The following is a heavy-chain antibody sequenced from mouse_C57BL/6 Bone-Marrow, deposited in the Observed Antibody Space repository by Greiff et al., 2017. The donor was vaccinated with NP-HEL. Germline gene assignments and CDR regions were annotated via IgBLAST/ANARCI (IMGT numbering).Heavy chain of an antibody. V-gene: IGHV1-81*01. CDR3: ARSPYYGSEDY. J-gene: IGHJ2*01. CDR2: IYPRSGNT. CDR1: GYTFTSYG. Sequence: VQLQQSGAELARPGASVKLSCKASGYTFTSYGISWVKQRTGQGLEWIGEIYPRSGNTYYNEKFKGKATLTADKSSSAAYMELRSLTSEDSAVYFCARSPYYGSEDYWGQGTTLTVSS. D-gene: IGHD1-1*01.